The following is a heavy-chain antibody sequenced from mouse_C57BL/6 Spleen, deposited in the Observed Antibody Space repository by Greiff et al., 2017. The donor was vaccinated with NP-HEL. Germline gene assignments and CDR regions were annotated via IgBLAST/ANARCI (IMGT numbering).Heavy chain of an antibody. CDR3: ASRVYYYGSSYWYFDV. V-gene: IGHV1-22*01. J-gene: IGHJ1*03. D-gene: IGHD1-1*01. CDR1: GYTFTDYN. Sequence: VQLQQSGPELVKPGASVKMSCKASGYTFTDYNMHWVKQSHGKSLEWIGYINPNNGGTSYNQKFKGKATLTVSKSSSTAYMELRSLTSEDSAVYYCASRVYYYGSSYWYFDVWGTGTTVTVSS. CDR2: INPNNGGT.